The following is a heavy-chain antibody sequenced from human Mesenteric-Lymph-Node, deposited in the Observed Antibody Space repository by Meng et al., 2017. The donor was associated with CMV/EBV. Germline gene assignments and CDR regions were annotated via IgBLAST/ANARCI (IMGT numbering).Heavy chain of an antibody. Sequence: QFQRVQSGAELKKPGASVVLSWKASGYTFTDYCINWVRQAPGQGLEWMGRINPKTGGRSYAQNFQGRVTMTRDTSINTAYMEVNRLNSDDTAMYYCARDRDTDWYSPFDYWGPGTLVTVSS. CDR2: INPKTGGR. V-gene: IGHV1-2*06. J-gene: IGHJ4*02. CDR1: GYTFTDYC. CDR3: ARDRDTDWYSPFDY. D-gene: IGHD3-9*01.